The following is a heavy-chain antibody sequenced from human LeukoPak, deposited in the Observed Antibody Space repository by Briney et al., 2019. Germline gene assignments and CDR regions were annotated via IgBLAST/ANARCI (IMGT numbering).Heavy chain of an antibody. CDR2: IHYSGST. J-gene: IGHJ4*02. CDR3: ARDILLYDSSGYGYFDY. D-gene: IGHD3-22*01. Sequence: KPSETLSLTCTVSGXSISSYYWSWIRQPPGKGLEWIGYIHYSGSTNYIPSLKSRVTISVDTSKNQFSLKLSSVTAADTAVYYCARDILLYDSSGYGYFDYWGQGTLVTVSS. CDR1: GXSISSYY. V-gene: IGHV4-59*01.